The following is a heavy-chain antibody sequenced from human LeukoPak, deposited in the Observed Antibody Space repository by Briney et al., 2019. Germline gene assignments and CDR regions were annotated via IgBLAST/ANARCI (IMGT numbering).Heavy chain of an antibody. D-gene: IGHD3-3*01. V-gene: IGHV3-74*01. CDR2: INRDGSIT. Sequence: PGGSVRLSCVASGFTLSNYWMHWVRHAPGKGLAWVSRINRDGSITNYADSVRGRFTISRDNARNTLDLQMNSLRAEDTAVYYCVRDPFLSGDYWGLGTLVTVSS. CDR3: VRDPFLSGDY. J-gene: IGHJ4*02. CDR1: GFTLSNYW.